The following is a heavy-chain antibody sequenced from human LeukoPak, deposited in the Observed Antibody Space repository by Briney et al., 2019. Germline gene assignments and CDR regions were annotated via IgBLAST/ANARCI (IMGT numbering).Heavy chain of an antibody. V-gene: IGHV4-59*08. CDR2: IYYSGIT. CDR1: GGSISSYY. J-gene: IGHJ3*02. Sequence: PSETLSLTCTVSGGSISSYYWSWIRQPPGKGLEWIGPIYYSGITKYNPFLKSRVTISVDTSKNQSSLKLSSVTAADTAVYYCARFDYGDYRAAFDIWGQGTMVTVSS. D-gene: IGHD4-17*01. CDR3: ARFDYGDYRAAFDI.